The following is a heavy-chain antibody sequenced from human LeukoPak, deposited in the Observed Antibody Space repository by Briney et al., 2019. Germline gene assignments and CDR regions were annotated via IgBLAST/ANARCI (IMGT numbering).Heavy chain of an antibody. J-gene: IGHJ3*02. CDR2: ISGGST. V-gene: IGHV3-38-3*01. D-gene: IGHD2-15*01. CDR3: AKDRGYCSGGSCYEPWAFDI. CDR1: GFTVSSNE. Sequence: GGSLRLSCAASGFTVSSNEMSWVRQAPGKGLEWVSSISGGSTYYADSRKGRFTISRDNSKNTLYLQMNSLRAEDTAVYYCAKDRGYCSGGSCYEPWAFDIWGQGTMVTVSS.